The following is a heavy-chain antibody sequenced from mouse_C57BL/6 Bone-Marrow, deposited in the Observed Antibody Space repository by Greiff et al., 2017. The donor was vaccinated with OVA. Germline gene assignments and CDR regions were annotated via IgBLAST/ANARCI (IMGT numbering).Heavy chain of an antibody. Sequence: EVKLMESGGDLVKPGGSLKLSCAASGFTFSSYGMSWVRQTPDKRLEWVATISSGGSYTYYPDSVKGRFTISRDNAKNTLYLQMSSLKSEDTAMYYCARHVITYYFDYWGQGTTLTVSS. CDR2: ISSGGSYT. J-gene: IGHJ2*01. CDR1: GFTFSSYG. D-gene: IGHD2-4*01. V-gene: IGHV5-6*01. CDR3: ARHVITYYFDY.